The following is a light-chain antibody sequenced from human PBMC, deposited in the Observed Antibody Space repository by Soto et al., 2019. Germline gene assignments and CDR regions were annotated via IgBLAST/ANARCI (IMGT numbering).Light chain of an antibody. J-gene: IGKJ2*01. CDR3: QQYNTYPL. CDR1: QSISDW. V-gene: IGKV1-5*03. Sequence: DIQMTQSPSTLSASVGDKVTITCRASQSISDWLAWYQQTPGKAPKLLIYKASTLESGVPSRFSGSGSGTEFTLTISSLQPDDFATYYCQQYNTYPLFGQGTKLEIK. CDR2: KAS.